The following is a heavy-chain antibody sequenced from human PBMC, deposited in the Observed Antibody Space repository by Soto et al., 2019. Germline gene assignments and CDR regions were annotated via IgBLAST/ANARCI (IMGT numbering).Heavy chain of an antibody. V-gene: IGHV3-30*18. J-gene: IGHJ3*02. CDR3: AKASHCNKGRYSLGLIGDRAFDI. D-gene: IGHD2-8*01. CDR1: GLTFSAYG. Sequence: QARLVESGGGVVQPGRSLRLSCEASGLTFSAYGMHWVRQAPGKGLEWVATISYDGSKKYFGDSVKGRFTISRDNSKSTLYLEMNSLRTEDTAVYYCAKASHCNKGRYSLGLIGDRAFDIWGQGTMVTVSS. CDR2: ISYDGSKK.